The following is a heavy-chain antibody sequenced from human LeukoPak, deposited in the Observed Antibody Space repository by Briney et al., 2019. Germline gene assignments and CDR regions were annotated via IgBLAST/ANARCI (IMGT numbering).Heavy chain of an antibody. J-gene: IGHJ4*02. D-gene: IGHD2-15*01. V-gene: IGHV1-69*05. CDR3: AAPTQKYCSGGSCYGGFDY. CDR2: IIPIFGTA. Sequence: SVKVSCKASGGTFSSYAISWVRQAPGQGLEWMGGIIPIFGTANYAKKFQGRVTITTDESTSTAYMELSSLRSEDTAVYYCAAPTQKYCSGGSCYGGFDYWGQGTLVTVSS. CDR1: GGTFSSYA.